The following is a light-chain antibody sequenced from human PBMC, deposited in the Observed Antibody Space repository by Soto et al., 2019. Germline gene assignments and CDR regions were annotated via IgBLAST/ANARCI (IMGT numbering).Light chain of an antibody. J-gene: IGKJ3*01. Sequence: EIVLTQSPATLSLSPGERATLSCRASQSVSNYLAWYQQKPGQAPRLLIYDASNRATGIPARFSGSGSGTDFTLTISSLEPEDFAVYYCQQRSNWPPFTFGPGTKVDVK. V-gene: IGKV3-11*01. CDR2: DAS. CDR1: QSVSNY. CDR3: QQRSNWPPFT.